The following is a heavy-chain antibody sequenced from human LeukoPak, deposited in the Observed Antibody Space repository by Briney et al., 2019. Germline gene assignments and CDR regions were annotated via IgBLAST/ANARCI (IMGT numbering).Heavy chain of an antibody. CDR3: AKGLNYYDSSGPDAFDI. CDR2: IRYDGSNK. CDR1: GFTFSSYG. V-gene: IGHV3-30*02. Sequence: GGSLRLSCAASGFTFSSYGMHWVRQAPGKGLEWVAFIRYDGSNKYFADSVKGRFTISRDNSKNTLYLQMNSLRAEDTAVYYCAKGLNYYDSSGPDAFDIWGQGTMVTVSS. D-gene: IGHD3-22*01. J-gene: IGHJ3*02.